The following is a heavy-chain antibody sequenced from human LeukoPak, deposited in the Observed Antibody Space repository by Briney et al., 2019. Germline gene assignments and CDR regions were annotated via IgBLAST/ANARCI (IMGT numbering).Heavy chain of an antibody. Sequence: GGSLRLSCAASGFSFSSYEMNWVRQAPGKGLEWISYISSSGSTTYCADSVKGRFTISRDNARNSLYLQMNSLRVEDTAVYYCARGGHSGYDFFGWGQGTLVTVSS. CDR2: ISSSGSTT. D-gene: IGHD5-12*01. CDR1: GFSFSSYE. CDR3: ARGGHSGYDFFG. V-gene: IGHV3-48*03. J-gene: IGHJ4*02.